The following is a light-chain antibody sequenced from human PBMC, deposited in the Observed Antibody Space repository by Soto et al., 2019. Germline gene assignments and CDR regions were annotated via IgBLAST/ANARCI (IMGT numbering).Light chain of an antibody. V-gene: IGLV2-8*01. CDR2: GVD. J-gene: IGLJ2*01. Sequence: QSALTQPPSASGSPGQSVTISCTGTSRDIGYYDFVSWYQQLPGKAPKLMIYGVDKRPSGVPHRFSGTRSGSTASLTVSGLQAEDEAVYYCSSHAGKNKYVLFGGGTQLTVL. CDR1: SRDIGYYDF. CDR3: SSHAGKNKYVL.